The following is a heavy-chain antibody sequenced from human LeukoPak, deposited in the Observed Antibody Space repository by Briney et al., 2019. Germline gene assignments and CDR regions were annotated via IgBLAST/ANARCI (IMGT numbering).Heavy chain of an antibody. Sequence: PGGSLRLSCAASGFSFSIYGMNWVRQAPGKGLEWVSYISSSSSNINYADSVKGRFTISRDNAKNSLYLQMNSLRAEDTAVYYCARSVVAATETFDYWGQGTLVTVSS. J-gene: IGHJ4*02. CDR3: ARSVVAATETFDY. CDR2: ISSSSSNI. CDR1: GFSFSIYG. V-gene: IGHV3-21*01. D-gene: IGHD2-15*01.